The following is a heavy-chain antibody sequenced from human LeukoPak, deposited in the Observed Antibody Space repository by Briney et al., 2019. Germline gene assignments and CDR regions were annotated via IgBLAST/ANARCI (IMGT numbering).Heavy chain of an antibody. CDR1: GYTFTAYY. CDR3: ARDLEGYSYGS. J-gene: IGHJ5*02. D-gene: IGHD5-18*01. V-gene: IGHV1-2*02. Sequence: ASVKVSCKASGYTFTAYYMNWVRQAPGQGLEWMGWINPNSGATNYAQKFQGRVTMTRDTSISTVYMELSRLRSDDTAVYYCARDLEGYSYGSWGQGTLVTVSS. CDR2: INPNSGAT.